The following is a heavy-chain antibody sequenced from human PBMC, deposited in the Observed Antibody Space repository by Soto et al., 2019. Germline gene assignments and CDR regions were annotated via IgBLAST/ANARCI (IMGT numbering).Heavy chain of an antibody. J-gene: IGHJ4*02. Sequence: EVQLVESGGGLIQPGRSLRLSCAASGFTFDDYAMHWVRQAPGKGLEWVSGISWNSGSIGYADSVKGRFTISRDNAKNSLYLQMNSLRAEDTALYYCAKDNGIAAAGTVFDYWGQGTLVTVSS. CDR3: AKDNGIAAAGTVFDY. CDR2: ISWNSGSI. CDR1: GFTFDDYA. V-gene: IGHV3-9*01. D-gene: IGHD6-13*01.